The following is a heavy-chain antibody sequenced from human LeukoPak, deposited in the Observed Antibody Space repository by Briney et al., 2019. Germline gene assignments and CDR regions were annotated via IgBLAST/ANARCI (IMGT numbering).Heavy chain of an antibody. J-gene: IGHJ3*02. CDR2: IYHSGST. CDR3: ARRTIFGVAIIFHAFDI. D-gene: IGHD3-3*01. V-gene: IGHV4-30-2*01. Sequence: SGTLSLTCAVSGGSISSGGYSWSWIRQPPGKGLEWIGYIYHSGSTYYNPSLKSRVTISVDRSKNQFSLKLSSVTAADTAVYYCARRTIFGVAIIFHAFDIWGQGTMVTVSS. CDR1: GGSISSGGYS.